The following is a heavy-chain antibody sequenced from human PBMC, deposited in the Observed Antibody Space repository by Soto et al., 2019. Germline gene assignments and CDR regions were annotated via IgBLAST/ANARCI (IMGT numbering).Heavy chain of an antibody. CDR3: ARAQRSIFGVVGRYFDY. CDR2: INAGNGNT. D-gene: IGHD3-3*02. CDR1: GYTFTSYA. J-gene: IGHJ4*02. V-gene: IGHV1-3*01. Sequence: ASVKVSCKASGYTFTSYAMHWVRQAPGQRLEWMGWINAGNGNTKYSQKFQGRVTITRDTSASTAYMELSSLRSEDTPVYYCARAQRSIFGVVGRYFDYWGQGTLVTVSS.